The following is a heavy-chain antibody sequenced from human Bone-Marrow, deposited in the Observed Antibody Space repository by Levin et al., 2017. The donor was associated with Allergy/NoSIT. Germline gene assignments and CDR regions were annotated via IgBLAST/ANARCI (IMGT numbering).Heavy chain of an antibody. CDR1: GGSISTYY. D-gene: IGHD6-6*01. Sequence: GSLRLSCSVSGGSISTYYWSWIRQPPGKGLEWIGYIYYSGSTNYNPSLKSRVTISVDTSKNQFSLKLTSVTAADTAVYYCARTPTSIAARPFDYWGQGTLVTVSS. J-gene: IGHJ4*02. CDR3: ARTPTSIAARPFDY. V-gene: IGHV4-59*01. CDR2: IYYSGST.